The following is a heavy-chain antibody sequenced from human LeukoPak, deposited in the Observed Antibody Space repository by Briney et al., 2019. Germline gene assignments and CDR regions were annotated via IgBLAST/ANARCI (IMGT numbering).Heavy chain of an antibody. J-gene: IGHJ6*02. D-gene: IGHD3-22*01. CDR3: ARRRWISSGYPNYYYYGMDV. Sequence: ASVNVSFKASGYTFTGYYMHWVRQAPGQGLEWMGRINPNSGGTNYAQKFQGRVTMTRDTSISTAYMELSRLRSDDTAVYYCARRRWISSGYPNYYYYGMDVWGQGTTVTVSS. CDR2: INPNSGGT. V-gene: IGHV1-2*06. CDR1: GYTFTGYY.